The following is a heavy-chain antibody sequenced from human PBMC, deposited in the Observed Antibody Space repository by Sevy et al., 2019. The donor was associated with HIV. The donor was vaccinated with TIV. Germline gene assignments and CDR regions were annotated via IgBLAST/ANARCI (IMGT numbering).Heavy chain of an antibody. J-gene: IGHJ4*02. CDR1: GYSFTSYW. D-gene: IGHD2-2*01. Sequence: GESLKISCKGSGYSFTSYWIGWVRQMPGKGLEWMGIIYPGDSDTRYSPSFQGQVTISADKSISTAYLKWSSLKASDTAMYYCARHPPYCSSTSCYADYWGQGTLVTVSS. V-gene: IGHV5-51*01. CDR2: IYPGDSDT. CDR3: ARHPPYCSSTSCYADY.